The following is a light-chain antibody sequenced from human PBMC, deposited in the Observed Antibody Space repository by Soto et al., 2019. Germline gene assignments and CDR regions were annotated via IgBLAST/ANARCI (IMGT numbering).Light chain of an antibody. CDR3: QTWGTGPYV. Sequence: QLVLTQSPSASASLGASVKLTCTLSSGHSSYAIAWHQQQPEKGPRYLMKLNSDGSHRKGDGIPDRFSGSSSGAERYLTISSLQSEDEADYYCQTWGTGPYVFGTGTKVTVL. V-gene: IGLV4-69*01. CDR1: SGHSSYA. CDR2: LNSDGSH. J-gene: IGLJ1*01.